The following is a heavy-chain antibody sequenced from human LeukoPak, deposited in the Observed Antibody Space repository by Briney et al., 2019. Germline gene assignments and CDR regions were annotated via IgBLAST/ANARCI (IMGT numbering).Heavy chain of an antibody. J-gene: IGHJ4*02. CDR1: GGSISSYY. D-gene: IGHD3-9*01. Sequence: PSETLSLTCTVSGGSISSYYWSWIRQPPGKGLEWIGYIYYSGSTNYNPSLKSRVTISVDTSKNQFSLKLSSVTAADTAVYYCARGASVLRYFDWLSPFDYWGQGTLVTVSS. V-gene: IGHV4-59*01. CDR2: IYYSGST. CDR3: ARGASVLRYFDWLSPFDY.